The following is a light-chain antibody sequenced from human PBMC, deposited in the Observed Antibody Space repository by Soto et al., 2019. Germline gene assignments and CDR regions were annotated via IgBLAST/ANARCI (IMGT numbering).Light chain of an antibody. CDR3: ASYTSISSLGV. CDR2: EVN. Sequence: QSALTQPASVSGSRGHSITISCTGTGSDIGSYKYVSWYQQHPGKAPKLIIFEVNNRPSGVSDRFSGSKSGNTASLIISGLQAEDEADYYCASYTSISSLGVFGTGTKLTVL. V-gene: IGLV2-14*03. J-gene: IGLJ1*01. CDR1: GSDIGSYKY.